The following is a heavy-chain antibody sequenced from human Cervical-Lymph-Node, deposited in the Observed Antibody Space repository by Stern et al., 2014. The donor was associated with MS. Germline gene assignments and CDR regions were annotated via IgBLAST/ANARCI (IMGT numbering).Heavy chain of an antibody. CDR3: ARGFGAQNMDV. CDR1: GFSLNSTTMS. D-gene: IGHD3-3*01. V-gene: IGHV2-70*01. Sequence: QVTLRESGPALVEPTQTLTLTCTFSGFSLNSTTMSVIWIRQPPGKALEWLALIAWDDDKYYSTSLKTRLNISKGTSANQVVLTMTNMDPVDTATYYCARGFGAQNMDVWGQGTTVIVSS. CDR2: IAWDDDK. J-gene: IGHJ6*02.